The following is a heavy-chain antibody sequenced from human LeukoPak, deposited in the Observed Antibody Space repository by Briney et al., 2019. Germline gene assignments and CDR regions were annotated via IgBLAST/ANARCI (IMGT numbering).Heavy chain of an antibody. Sequence: ASVNVSCKATGYTFTSYGISWVRQAPGQGLEWMGWISSNSDNTNYAQKLQGRVTMTTDTSTSTAYMELRSLRSDDTALYFCARDWGSIKVIGDYWGQGTLVTVSS. CDR3: ARDWGSIKVIGDY. J-gene: IGHJ4*02. CDR2: ISSNSDNT. V-gene: IGHV1-18*01. CDR1: GYTFTSYG. D-gene: IGHD7-27*01.